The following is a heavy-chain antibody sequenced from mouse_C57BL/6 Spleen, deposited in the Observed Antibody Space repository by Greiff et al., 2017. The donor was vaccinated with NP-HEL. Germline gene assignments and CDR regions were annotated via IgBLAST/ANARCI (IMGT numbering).Heavy chain of an antibody. J-gene: IGHJ4*01. V-gene: IGHV1-64*01. CDR1: GYTFTSYW. CDR2: IHPNSGST. D-gene: IGHD6-5*01. Sequence: QVQLQQPGAELVKPGASVKLSCKASGYTFTSYWMHWVKQRPGQGLEWIGMIHPNSGSTNYNEKFKSKATLTVDKSSSTAYMQLSSLTSEDSAVYYCARSYALYYAMDYWGQGTSVTVSS. CDR3: ARSYALYYAMDY.